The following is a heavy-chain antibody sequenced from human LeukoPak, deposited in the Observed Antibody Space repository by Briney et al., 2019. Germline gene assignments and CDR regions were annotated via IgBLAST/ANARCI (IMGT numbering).Heavy chain of an antibody. D-gene: IGHD3-16*01. V-gene: IGHV3-NL1*01. Sequence: GGSLRLPCAASGFTFSSYGMHWVRQAPGKGLEWVSVIYSGGSTYYADSVKGRFTISRDNSKNTLYLQMNSLRAEDTAVYYCETRSGYGEVSDAFNIWGQGTMVTVSS. CDR1: GFTFSSYG. J-gene: IGHJ3*02. CDR2: IYSGGST. CDR3: ETRSGYGEVSDAFNI.